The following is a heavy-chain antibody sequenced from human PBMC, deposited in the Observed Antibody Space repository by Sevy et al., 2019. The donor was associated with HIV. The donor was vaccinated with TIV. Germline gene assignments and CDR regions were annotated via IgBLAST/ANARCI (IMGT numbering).Heavy chain of an antibody. V-gene: IGHV3-48*02. Sequence: GGSLRLSCAASGFTFSSYSMNWVRQAPGKGLEWISYVKTTGSSVFYADSVKGRFTISRDDAQNSLYLHMNSLRDEDTTVYYCARDYGYYDYWSGYARYYYVMDVWGQGTTVTVSS. D-gene: IGHD3-3*01. CDR3: ARDYGYYDYWSGYARYYYVMDV. CDR2: VKTTGSSV. J-gene: IGHJ6*02. CDR1: GFTFSSYS.